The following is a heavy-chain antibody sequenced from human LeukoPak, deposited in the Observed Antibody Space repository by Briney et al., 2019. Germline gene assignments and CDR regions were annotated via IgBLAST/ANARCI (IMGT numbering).Heavy chain of an antibody. V-gene: IGHV3-9*01. CDR2: ISWNSGSI. CDR3: ARVPPQYLYYYYGMDV. J-gene: IGHJ6*02. Sequence: GGSLRLSCAASGFTFDDYAMHWVRQAPGKGLEWVSGISWNSGSIGYADSVKGRFTISRDNAKNSLYLQMNSLRAEDTAVYYCARVPPQYLYYYYGMDVWGQGTTVTVSS. CDR1: GFTFDDYA. D-gene: IGHD2-2*02.